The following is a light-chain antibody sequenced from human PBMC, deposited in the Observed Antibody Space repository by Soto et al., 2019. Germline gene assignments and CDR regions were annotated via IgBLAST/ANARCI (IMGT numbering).Light chain of an antibody. Sequence: DIQMTQSPSTLSASVGDRVSIACRASQSISSSLAWYQQKPGKAPKLLIYDASSLGSGVPSRFSGSGSGTEFTLSINSLQPQDFATYYCQQYHRYSWTFGQGTKVEIK. J-gene: IGKJ1*01. CDR2: DAS. CDR3: QQYHRYSWT. CDR1: QSISSS. V-gene: IGKV1-5*01.